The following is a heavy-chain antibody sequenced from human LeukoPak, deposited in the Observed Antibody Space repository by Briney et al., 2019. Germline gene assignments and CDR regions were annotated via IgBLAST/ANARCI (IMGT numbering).Heavy chain of an antibody. V-gene: IGHV4-39*07. CDR1: GGSISSSSYY. CDR3: ARGNGDGYNYCDY. Sequence: SETLSLTCTVSGGSISSSSYYWGWIRQPPGKGLEWIGSIYYSGNTYYNPSLKSRVTISVDTSKNQFSLKLSSVTAADTAVYYCARGNGDGYNYCDYWGQGTLVTVSS. J-gene: IGHJ4*02. D-gene: IGHD5-24*01. CDR2: IYYSGNT.